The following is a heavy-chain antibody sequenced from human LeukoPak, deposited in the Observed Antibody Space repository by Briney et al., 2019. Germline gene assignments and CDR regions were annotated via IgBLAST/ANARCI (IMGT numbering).Heavy chain of an antibody. Sequence: GASVKVSCKASGYTFTSYDINWVRQATGQGLEWMGWMNPNSGNTGYAQKFQGRVTMTRNTSISTAYMELSSLRSEDTAVYYCARTRYCSGGSCYSWFDPWGQGTLVTVSS. V-gene: IGHV1-8*01. J-gene: IGHJ5*02. D-gene: IGHD2-15*01. CDR1: GYTFTSYD. CDR3: ARTRYCSGGSCYSWFDP. CDR2: MNPNSGNT.